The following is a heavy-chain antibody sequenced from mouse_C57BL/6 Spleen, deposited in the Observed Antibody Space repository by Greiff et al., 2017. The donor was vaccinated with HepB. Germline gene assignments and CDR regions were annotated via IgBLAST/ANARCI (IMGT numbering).Heavy chain of an antibody. V-gene: IGHV1-50*01. Sequence: QVQLQQPGAELVKPGASVKLSCKASGYTFTSYWMQWVKQRPGQGLEWIGEIDPSDSYTNYNQKFKGKATLTVDTSSSTAYMQLSSLTSEDYAVYYCARERMRNDYDGAFYAMDYWGQGTSVTVSS. J-gene: IGHJ4*01. CDR2: IDPSDSYT. CDR1: GYTFTSYW. D-gene: IGHD2-4*01. CDR3: ARERMRNDYDGAFYAMDY.